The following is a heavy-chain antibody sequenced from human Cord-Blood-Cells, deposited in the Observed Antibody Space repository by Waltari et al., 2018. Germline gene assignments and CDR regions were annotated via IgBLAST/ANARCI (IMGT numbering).Heavy chain of an antibody. CDR2: SYYSGST. Sequence: QLQLQESGPGLVKPSETLSLTCTVSGGSISSSSYYWGWIRQPPGKGLEWIGSSYYSGSTYYNPSLKSRVTISVDTSKNQFSLKLSSVTAADTAVYYCARHVGFAYDFWSGYYWFDPWGQGTLVTVSS. J-gene: IGHJ5*02. CDR3: ARHVGFAYDFWSGYYWFDP. V-gene: IGHV4-39*01. CDR1: GGSISSSSYY. D-gene: IGHD3-3*01.